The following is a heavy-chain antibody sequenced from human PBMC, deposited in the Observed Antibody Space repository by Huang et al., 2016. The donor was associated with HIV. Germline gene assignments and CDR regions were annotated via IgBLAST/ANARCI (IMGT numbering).Heavy chain of an antibody. CDR1: GYTLTELS. CDR3: AAGYDAYYDI. CDR2: FAPEHGET. D-gene: IGHD2-21*01. Sequence: QVQLVQSGAEVKKPGASVKVSCKVSGYTLTELSIHWVRQAPGKGLDGMGCFAPEHGETIYAQNFQGRVTMTEDTSTDTDYMEHHSLRPEDTAVYYCAAGYDAYYDIWGQGTMVIASS. J-gene: IGHJ3*02. V-gene: IGHV1-24*01.